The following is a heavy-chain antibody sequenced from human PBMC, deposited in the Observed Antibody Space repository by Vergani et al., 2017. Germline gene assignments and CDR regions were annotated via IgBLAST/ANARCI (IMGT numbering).Heavy chain of an antibody. V-gene: IGHV1-18*01. CDR1: GFTFTSYG. CDR2: ISAYNGNT. Sequence: VQLLESGGGLVQPGGSLRLSCAASGFTFTSYGISWVRQAPGQGLEWMGWISAYNGNTNYAQKLQGRVTMTTDTSTSTAYMELRSLRSDDTAVYYCARPYSSSWYKIEYWGQGTLGTVSS. CDR3: ARPYSSSWYKIEY. D-gene: IGHD6-13*01. J-gene: IGHJ4*02.